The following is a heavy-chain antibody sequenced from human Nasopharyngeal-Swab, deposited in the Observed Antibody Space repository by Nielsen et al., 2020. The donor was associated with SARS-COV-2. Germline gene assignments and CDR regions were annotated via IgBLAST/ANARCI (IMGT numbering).Heavy chain of an antibody. CDR3: AKDSVLLWFGELYYMDV. Sequence: GESLKISCAASGFTFSSYAMSWVRQAQGKGLEWVSAISGSGGSTYDADSVKGRFTISRDNSKNTLYLQMNSLRAEDTAVYYCAKDSVLLWFGELYYMDVWGKGTTVTVSS. CDR1: GFTFSSYA. J-gene: IGHJ6*03. D-gene: IGHD3-10*01. V-gene: IGHV3-23*01. CDR2: ISGSGGST.